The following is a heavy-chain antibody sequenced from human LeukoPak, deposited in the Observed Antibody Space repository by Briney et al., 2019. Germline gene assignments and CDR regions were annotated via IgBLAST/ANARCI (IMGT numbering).Heavy chain of an antibody. J-gene: IGHJ3*02. CDR2: ISYDGSNK. CDR3: ARDLDI. CDR1: GFTFSSYA. Sequence: GGSLRLSCAASGFTFSSYAMHWVRQAPGKGLEWVAVISYDGSNKYYADSVKGRFTISRDNSKNTLYLQMNSLRAEDTAVYYCARDLDIWGQGTMVTVSS. V-gene: IGHV3-30-3*01.